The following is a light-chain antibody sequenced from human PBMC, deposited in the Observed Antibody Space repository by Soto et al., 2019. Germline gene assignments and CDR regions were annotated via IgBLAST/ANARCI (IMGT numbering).Light chain of an antibody. V-gene: IGKV3-15*01. J-gene: IGKJ2*01. CDR2: GAS. Sequence: EIVMTQSPATLSVSPGERATLSCRASQSVSSNLAWYQQKPGQAPRLLIYGASTRATGIPGRFSGSGSGTEFTLTISSLQSEDFAVYYCQQYNNWPPYTFCQGTKLEIK. CDR1: QSVSSN. CDR3: QQYNNWPPYT.